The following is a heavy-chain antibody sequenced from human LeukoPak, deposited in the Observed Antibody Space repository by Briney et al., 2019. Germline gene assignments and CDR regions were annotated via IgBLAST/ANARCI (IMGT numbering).Heavy chain of an antibody. Sequence: PGGPLRLSCAASGFTFSSYEMNGVRQAPGKGLEWVSYISSSAGTTYYADSVKGRFTISRDNAKNSLYLQMNSLGAEDTAVYFCARQQQQLWYDWGQGTLVSVFS. D-gene: IGHD5-18*01. V-gene: IGHV3-48*03. CDR3: ARQQQQLWYD. CDR1: GFTFSSYE. CDR2: ISSSAGTT. J-gene: IGHJ4*02.